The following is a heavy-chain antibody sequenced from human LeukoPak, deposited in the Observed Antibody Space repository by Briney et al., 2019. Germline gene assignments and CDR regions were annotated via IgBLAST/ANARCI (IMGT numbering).Heavy chain of an antibody. CDR1: GFTFSNYG. Sequence: GGSLRLSCAASGFTFSNYGMHWVRQAPGKGLEWVSAIDSSGGGTYYADSVKGRFTISRDNSRNTLSLQMNSLRTDDTAVYYCAKVTFGGVIADHFDSWGQGTLVTVSS. J-gene: IGHJ4*02. CDR2: IDSSGGGT. V-gene: IGHV3-23*01. D-gene: IGHD3-16*02. CDR3: AKVTFGGVIADHFDS.